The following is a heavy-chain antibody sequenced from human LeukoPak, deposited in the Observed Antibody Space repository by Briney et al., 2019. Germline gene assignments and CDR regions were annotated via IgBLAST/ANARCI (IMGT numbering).Heavy chain of an antibody. J-gene: IGHJ3*02. Sequence: ASVKVSCKASGYTFTGYYLHWVRQAPGQGPEWMGWINPDSGGTNYAQKFQGWVTMTRDTSISTAYMELSRLKSDDTAVYYCARTPDNSGYIGFGDDGLDMWGQGTMVTVSS. V-gene: IGHV1-2*04. CDR1: GYTFTGYY. D-gene: IGHD5-12*01. CDR3: ARTPDNSGYIGFGDDGLDM. CDR2: INPDSGGT.